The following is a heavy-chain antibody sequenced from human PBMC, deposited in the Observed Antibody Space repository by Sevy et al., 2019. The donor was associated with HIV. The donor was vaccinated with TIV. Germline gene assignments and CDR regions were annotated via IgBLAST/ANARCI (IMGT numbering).Heavy chain of an antibody. CDR1: GFTFNYFN. Sequence: GGSLRLSCAASGFTFNYFNMNWVRQAPGKGLEWVSYISSGSSYIKYADSVQGRFTISRDNAKSSLYLQMNSLSAEDTAVYYCARNRDYYDSSGFSYWGQGTLVTVSS. CDR3: ARNRDYYDSSGFSY. CDR2: ISSGSSYI. V-gene: IGHV3-21*06. D-gene: IGHD3-22*01. J-gene: IGHJ4*02.